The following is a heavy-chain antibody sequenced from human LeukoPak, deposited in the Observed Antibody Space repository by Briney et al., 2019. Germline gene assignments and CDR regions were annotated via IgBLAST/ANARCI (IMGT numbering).Heavy chain of an antibody. J-gene: IGHJ4*02. V-gene: IGHV3-21*01. CDR1: GFTFSSYS. D-gene: IGHD4-17*01. Sequence: GGSLRLSCAASGFTFSSYSMNWVRQAPGKGLEWVSSISSSSSYIYYADSVKGRFTISRDNAKNSLYLQMNSLRAEDTAVYYCARDLGGDYDVDYFDYWGQGTLVTVSS. CDR3: ARDLGGDYDVDYFDY. CDR2: ISSSSSYI.